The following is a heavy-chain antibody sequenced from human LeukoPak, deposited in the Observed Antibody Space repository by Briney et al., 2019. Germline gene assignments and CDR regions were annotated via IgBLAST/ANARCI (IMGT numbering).Heavy chain of an antibody. V-gene: IGHV3-21*06. CDR1: GFTFSTFT. CDR2: ISGSTTYI. Sequence: GGSLRLSCAASGFTFSTFTMNWVRQAPGKGLEWVSSISGSTTYIYYADSVKGRFTISRDNTKNLLYLQMHSLRAEDTAVYYCSREDGSGFFDFWGQGTLVTVSS. D-gene: IGHD6-19*01. CDR3: SREDGSGFFDF. J-gene: IGHJ4*02.